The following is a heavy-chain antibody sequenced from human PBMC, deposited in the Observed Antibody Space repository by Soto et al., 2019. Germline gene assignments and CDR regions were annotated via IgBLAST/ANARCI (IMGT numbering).Heavy chain of an antibody. CDR2: IYYSGST. CDR3: ARRPVAIWFGELLSALPHYYYGMDV. Sequence: QLQLQESGPGLVKPSETLSLTCTVSGGSISSSSYYWGWIRQPPGKGLEWIGSIYYSGSTYYNPSLKSRVTISVDTSKNQFSLKLSSVTAADTAVYYCARRPVAIWFGELLSALPHYYYGMDVWGQGTTVTVSS. V-gene: IGHV4-39*01. D-gene: IGHD3-10*01. J-gene: IGHJ6*02. CDR1: GGSISSSSYY.